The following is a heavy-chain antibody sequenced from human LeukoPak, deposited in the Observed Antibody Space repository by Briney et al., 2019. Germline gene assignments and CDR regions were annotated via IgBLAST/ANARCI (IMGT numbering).Heavy chain of an antibody. CDR3: ARARDYGSGKANAFDI. D-gene: IGHD3-10*01. V-gene: IGHV3-43*02. J-gene: IGHJ3*02. Sequence: PGGSLRLSCAAPGFMFHDYAIHWVRQAPGKGLEWVSLISGDGGSTFYADSVKGRFTISRDNSKNSLYLQMNSLRSDDTALYYCARARDYGSGKANAFDIWGQGTMVTVSS. CDR2: ISGDGGST. CDR1: GFMFHDYA.